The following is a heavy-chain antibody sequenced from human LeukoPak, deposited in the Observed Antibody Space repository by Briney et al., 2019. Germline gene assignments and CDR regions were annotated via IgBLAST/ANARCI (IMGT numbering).Heavy chain of an antibody. Sequence: GGSLRLSCAASGFPFSNAWLNWVRQAPGKGLEWVGRIKSKTDGGATDNAAPVEGRFRISRDDSGNTQYLQMNSLKPEDTAVYYCTTRPYWGQGTLVTVSS. CDR3: TTRPY. J-gene: IGHJ4*02. CDR2: IKSKTDGGAT. V-gene: IGHV3-15*01. CDR1: GFPFSNAW.